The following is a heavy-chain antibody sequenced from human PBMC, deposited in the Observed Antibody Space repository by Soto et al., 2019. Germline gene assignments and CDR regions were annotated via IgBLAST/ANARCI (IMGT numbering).Heavy chain of an antibody. CDR1: GGTFSSYA. J-gene: IGHJ6*02. D-gene: IGHD2-2*01. CDR2: IIPNSGTA. V-gene: IGHV1-69*01. CDR3: ARSQGSSTSLEIYYYYYYGMDV. Sequence: QVQLVQSGAEVKKPGSSLKVSCKASGGTFSSYAISWVRQAPGQGLEWMGGIIPNSGTANYAQKFQGRVTITADESTSTAYMELSSLRSEDTAVYYCARSQGSSTSLEIYYYYYYGMDVWGQGTTVTVSS.